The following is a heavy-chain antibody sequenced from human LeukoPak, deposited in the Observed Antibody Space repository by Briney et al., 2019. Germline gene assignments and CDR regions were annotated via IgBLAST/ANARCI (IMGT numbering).Heavy chain of an antibody. CDR3: ARDNYYDSSGHPRGYYYYGMDV. Sequence: GGSLRLSCGASGITFSSYSMNWVRQAPGKGLEWVSYISSSGSTKYYADSVKGRFTISRDNARNSLYLQMNSLRAEDTAVYYCARDNYYDSSGHPRGYYYYGMDVWGQGTTVTVSS. J-gene: IGHJ6*02. V-gene: IGHV3-48*01. D-gene: IGHD3-22*01. CDR1: GITFSSYS. CDR2: ISSSGSTK.